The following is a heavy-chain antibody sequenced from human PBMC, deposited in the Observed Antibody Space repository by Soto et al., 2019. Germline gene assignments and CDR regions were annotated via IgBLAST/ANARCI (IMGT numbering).Heavy chain of an antibody. CDR3: ARSAGNAGWFSEY. V-gene: IGHV5-51*01. J-gene: IGHJ4*02. CDR1: GYTFTSYW. Sequence: GESLKISCKGSGYTFTSYWIGWVRQMPGEGLEWLGVIYPGDSDTRYSPSFQGQVTISADKSINTAYLQWGSLKASDSAIYYCARSAGNAGWFSEYWGQGTLVTVSS. D-gene: IGHD2-15*01. CDR2: IYPGDSDT.